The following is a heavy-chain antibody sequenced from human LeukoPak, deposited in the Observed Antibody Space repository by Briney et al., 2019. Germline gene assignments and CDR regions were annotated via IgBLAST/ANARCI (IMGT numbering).Heavy chain of an antibody. D-gene: IGHD5-18*01. V-gene: IGHV4-61*02. Sequence: SETLSLTCTVSGGSISSGSYYWSWIRQPAGKGLEWIGRIYTSGSTNYNPSLKSRVTISVDTSKNQFSLKLISVTAADTAVYYCARSRGYSYGTTFLDYWGQGTLVTVSS. CDR3: ARSRGYSYGTTFLDY. CDR1: GGSISSGSYY. J-gene: IGHJ4*02. CDR2: IYTSGST.